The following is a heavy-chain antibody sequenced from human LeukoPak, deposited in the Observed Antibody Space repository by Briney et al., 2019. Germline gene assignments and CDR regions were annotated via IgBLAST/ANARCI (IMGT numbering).Heavy chain of an antibody. CDR3: AKYGSGSYYISNWFDP. D-gene: IGHD3-10*01. CDR2: ISGSGGST. Sequence: PGGSLRLSCAASGFTFSSYAMSWVRQAPGKGLEWVSAISGSGGSTYYADSVKGRFTISRDNSKNTLYPQMNSLRAEDTAVYYCAKYGSGSYYISNWFDPWGQGTLVTVSS. J-gene: IGHJ5*02. CDR1: GFTFSSYA. V-gene: IGHV3-23*01.